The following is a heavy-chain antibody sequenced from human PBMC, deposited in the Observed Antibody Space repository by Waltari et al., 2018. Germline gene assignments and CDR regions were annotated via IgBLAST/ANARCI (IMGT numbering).Heavy chain of an antibody. Sequence: EVQLVESGGGLVRPGGSLSLSCAASAFAFSSYTMNWGRQAPGKGLEWFSSISSTGNYKYYADSVKGRFTISRDNAKNSLFLQMTSLRAEDTAVYYCASWGVLGNIFDYWGQGTLVTVSS. V-gene: IGHV3-21*01. D-gene: IGHD2-8*02. CDR3: ASWGVLGNIFDY. CDR2: ISSTGNYK. J-gene: IGHJ4*02. CDR1: AFAFSSYT.